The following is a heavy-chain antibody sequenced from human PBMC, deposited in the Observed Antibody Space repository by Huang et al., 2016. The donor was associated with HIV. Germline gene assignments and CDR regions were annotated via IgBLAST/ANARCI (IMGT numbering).Heavy chain of an antibody. Sequence: QVQLVESGGGVVQPGGSLRLSCTASGFTFGSFGMHWVRQASSKGLEWGAFIRYDGNNYYYADSVRGRFTISRDNSKDTLYLQMNRLRPDDSAVYYCAKDLTYTFGRHFDYWGRGTLVTVSS. D-gene: IGHD3-3*01. J-gene: IGHJ4*02. CDR1: GFTFGSFG. CDR2: IRYDGNNY. CDR3: AKDLTYTFGRHFDY. V-gene: IGHV3-30*02.